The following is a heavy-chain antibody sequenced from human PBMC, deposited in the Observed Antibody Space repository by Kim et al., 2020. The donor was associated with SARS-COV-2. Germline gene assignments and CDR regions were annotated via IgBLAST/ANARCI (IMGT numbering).Heavy chain of an antibody. J-gene: IGHJ5*02. CDR1: GGSISSGGYY. CDR3: ARGGRGTMVRGVIISGWFDP. Sequence: SETLSLTCTVSGGSISSGGYYWSWIRQHPGKGLEWIGYIYYSGSTYYNPSLKSRVTISVDTSKNQFSLKLSSVTAADTAVYYCARGGRGTMVRGVIISGWFDPWGQGTLVTVSS. V-gene: IGHV4-31*03. CDR2: IYYSGST. D-gene: IGHD3-10*01.